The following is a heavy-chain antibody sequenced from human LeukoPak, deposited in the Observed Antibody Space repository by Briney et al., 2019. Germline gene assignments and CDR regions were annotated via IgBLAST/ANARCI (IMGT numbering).Heavy chain of an antibody. CDR3: ARGFPTHP. D-gene: IGHD2-21*01. V-gene: IGHV4-59*12. CDR1: GGSISSYY. Sequence: SETLCLTCTVSGGSISSYYWSWIRQPPGKGLEWIGYIYHSGSTYYNPSLKSRVTISVDRSKNQFSLKLSSVTAADTAVYYCARGFPTHPWGQGTLVTVSS. CDR2: IYHSGST. J-gene: IGHJ5*02.